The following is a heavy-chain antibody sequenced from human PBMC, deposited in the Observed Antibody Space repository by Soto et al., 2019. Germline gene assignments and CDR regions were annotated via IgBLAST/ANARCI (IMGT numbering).Heavy chain of an antibody. CDR1: GFTFSSYA. J-gene: IGHJ5*02. CDR2: ISYDGSNK. CDR3: ARHPSDFWFDP. D-gene: IGHD2-21*02. Sequence: GGSLRLSCAASGFTFSSYAMHWVRQAPGKGLEWVAVISYDGSNKYYADSVKGRFTISRDNSKNTLYLQMNSLRAEDTAVYYCARHPSDFWFDPWGQGTLVTVSS. V-gene: IGHV3-30-3*01.